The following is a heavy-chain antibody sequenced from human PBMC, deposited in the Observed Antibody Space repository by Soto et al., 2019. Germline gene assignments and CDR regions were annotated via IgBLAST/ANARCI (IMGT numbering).Heavy chain of an antibody. D-gene: IGHD2-21*01. V-gene: IGHV3-30*04. CDR1: GFTVSSYA. CDR2: ISYDGTNK. Sequence: QVQLVESGGGVVQPGRSLRLSCAASGFTVSSYAMHWVRQAPGKGLEWVAIISYDGTNKYYADSVKGRFTISRDNSKNTLNLQMNSLRAEDTAVYYCARGDEGLIGYFDSWGQGTLVTVSS. J-gene: IGHJ4*02. CDR3: ARGDEGLIGYFDS.